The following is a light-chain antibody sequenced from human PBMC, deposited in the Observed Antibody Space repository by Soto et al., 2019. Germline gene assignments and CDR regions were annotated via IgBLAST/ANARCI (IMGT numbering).Light chain of an antibody. CDR2: GAS. Sequence: EIVMTQSPATLSVSPGERATISSMASQSISNNLAWYHQRPCQAPRLLIYGASTRATGIPARFSGSGSGTDFTLTISSLQSEDFAFYYCQQYNNWWTFGQGTRVEIK. CDR3: QQYNNWWT. CDR1: QSISNN. V-gene: IGKV3-15*01. J-gene: IGKJ1*01.